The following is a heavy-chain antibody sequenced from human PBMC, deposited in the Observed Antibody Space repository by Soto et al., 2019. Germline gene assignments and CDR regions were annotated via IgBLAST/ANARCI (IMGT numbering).Heavy chain of an antibody. D-gene: IGHD3-3*01. J-gene: IGHJ6*03. Sequence: ASLKVSCKASGYTFTSYGISWVRQAPGQGLEWMGWISAYNGNTNYAQKLQGRVTMTTDTSTSTAYMELRSLRSDDTAVYYCARVAYDFWSGLALGYMDVWGKGTTVTVSS. CDR1: GYTFTSYG. CDR2: ISAYNGNT. CDR3: ARVAYDFWSGLALGYMDV. V-gene: IGHV1-18*01.